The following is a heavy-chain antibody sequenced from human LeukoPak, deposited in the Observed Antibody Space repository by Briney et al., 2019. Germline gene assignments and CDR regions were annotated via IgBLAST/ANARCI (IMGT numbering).Heavy chain of an antibody. Sequence: SETLSLTCTVSGGSISSGGYSWSWIRQPPGKGLEWIGSIYHSGSTYYNPSLKSRVTISVDTSKNQFSLKLSSVTAADTAVYCCARLTRLTYYYDSGTHDGGSYWGQGTLVTVSS. D-gene: IGHD3-10*01. CDR2: IYHSGST. V-gene: IGHV4-39*07. CDR3: ARLTRLTYYYDSGTHDGGSY. J-gene: IGHJ4*02. CDR1: GGSISSGGYS.